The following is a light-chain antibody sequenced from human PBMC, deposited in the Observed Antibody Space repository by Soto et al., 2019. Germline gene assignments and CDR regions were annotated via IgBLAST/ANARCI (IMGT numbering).Light chain of an antibody. J-gene: IGKJ4*01. CDR2: SAS. CDR1: QSLSVNS. CDR3: QQRSNWPPVT. Sequence: EIVLTQSPGTLSLSPGERATLSCRASQSLSVNSSAWYQQKPGQSPRLLIYSASRTAFGIPDRFSGSASGTDFTLTISSLEPEDFAVYYCQQRSNWPPVTFGGGTKVEIK. V-gene: IGKV3D-20*02.